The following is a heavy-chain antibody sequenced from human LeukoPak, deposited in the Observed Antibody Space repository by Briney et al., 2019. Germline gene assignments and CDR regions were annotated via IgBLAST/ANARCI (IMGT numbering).Heavy chain of an antibody. Sequence: GRSLRLSCAASGFTFDDYAMHWVRQAPGKGLEGVSGISWNSGSIGYADSVKGRFTISKDNAKNSLYLQMNSLRTEDTALYYCAKENRYDILTGYYKAWGQGTLVTVSS. CDR3: AKENRYDILTGYYKA. CDR2: ISWNSGSI. J-gene: IGHJ5*02. D-gene: IGHD3-9*01. CDR1: GFTFDDYA. V-gene: IGHV3-9*01.